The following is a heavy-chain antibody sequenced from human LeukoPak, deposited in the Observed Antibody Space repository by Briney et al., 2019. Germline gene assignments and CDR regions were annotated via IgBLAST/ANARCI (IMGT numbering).Heavy chain of an antibody. CDR3: ARVWAYYDTQMFDY. D-gene: IGHD3-22*01. CDR1: GFTFSSYA. CDR2: ISYDGSNK. V-gene: IGHV3-30*04. J-gene: IGHJ4*02. Sequence: GRSLRLSCAASGFTFSSYAMHWVRQAPGKGLEWVAVISYDGSNKYYADSVKGRFTISRDNSKNTLYLQMNSLRAEDTAVYYCARVWAYYDTQMFDYWGQGTLVTVSS.